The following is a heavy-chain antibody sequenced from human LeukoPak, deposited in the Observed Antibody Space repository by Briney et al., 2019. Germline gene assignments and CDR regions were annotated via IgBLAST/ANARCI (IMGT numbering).Heavy chain of an antibody. CDR1: GGSISSYY. CDR3: ARDRDTGYYYDSSGIDAFDI. CDR2: IYYSGST. J-gene: IGHJ3*02. V-gene: IGHV4-59*01. D-gene: IGHD3-22*01. Sequence: SETLSLTCTVSGGSISSYYWSWIRQPPGKGLEWIGYIYYSGSTNYNPSLKSRVTISVDTSKNQFSLKLSSVTAADTAVYYCARDRDTGYYYDSSGIDAFDIWGQGTMVTVSS.